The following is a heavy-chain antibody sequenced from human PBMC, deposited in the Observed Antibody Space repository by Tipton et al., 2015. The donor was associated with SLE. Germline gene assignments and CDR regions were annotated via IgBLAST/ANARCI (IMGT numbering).Heavy chain of an antibody. D-gene: IGHD2-2*01. CDR1: GGSISSGSYY. Sequence: TLSLTCTVSGGSISSGSYYWSWIRQPAGKGLEWIGHIYTSGSTNYNPSLKSRVTISVDTSKNQFSLKLSSVTAADTAVYYCARGEFHGSSTREVWGQGTLVTVSS. V-gene: IGHV4-61*09. J-gene: IGHJ4*02. CDR3: ARGEFHGSSTREV. CDR2: IYTSGST.